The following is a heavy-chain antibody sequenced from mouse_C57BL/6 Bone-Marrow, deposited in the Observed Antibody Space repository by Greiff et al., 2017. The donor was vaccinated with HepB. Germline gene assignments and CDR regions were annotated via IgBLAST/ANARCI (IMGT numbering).Heavy chain of an antibody. V-gene: IGHV5-4*01. CDR3: ARRSNCAMDY. D-gene: IGHD2-5*01. CDR1: GFTFSSYA. CDR2: ISDGGSYT. Sequence: EVHLVESGGGLVKPGGSLKLSCAASGFTFSSYAMSWVRQTPEKRLEWVATISDGGSYTYYPDNVKGRFTISRDNAKNNLYLQMSHLKSEDTAMYYCARRSNCAMDYWGQGTSVTVSS. J-gene: IGHJ4*01.